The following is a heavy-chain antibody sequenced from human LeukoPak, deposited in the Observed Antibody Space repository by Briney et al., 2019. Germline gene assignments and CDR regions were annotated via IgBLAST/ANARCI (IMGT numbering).Heavy chain of an antibody. CDR2: IYSGGNT. V-gene: IGHV3-53*01. CDR3: TRLLPSSHHFFDS. D-gene: IGHD6-6*01. J-gene: IGHJ4*02. Sequence: GGSLRLSCAASGFTVSINYMSWVRQAPGKGLEWVSVIYSGGNTYYADSVKGRFTISRDNFENTLFLQMDSLRPEDTAVYYCTRLLPSSHHFFDSWGQGTLVTVSS. CDR1: GFTVSINY.